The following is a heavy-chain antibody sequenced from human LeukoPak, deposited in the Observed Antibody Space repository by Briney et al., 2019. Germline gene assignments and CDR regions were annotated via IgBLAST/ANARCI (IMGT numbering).Heavy chain of an antibody. CDR3: ARVNVSGFGDFYMDV. CDR1: GFTFSNYV. V-gene: IGHV3-64*01. CDR2: ISSDGGST. J-gene: IGHJ6*03. Sequence: GGSLRLSCEASGFTFSNYVMQWVRQAPGKGLEYVSSISSDGGSTYYANSVKGRFTISRDKPKNTLYLQMGSLRVDDMAVYYCARVNVSGFGDFYMDVWGKGTTVTVSS. D-gene: IGHD3-10*01.